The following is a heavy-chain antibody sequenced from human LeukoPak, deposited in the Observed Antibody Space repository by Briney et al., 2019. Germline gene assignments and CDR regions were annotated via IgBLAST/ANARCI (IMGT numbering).Heavy chain of an antibody. CDR1: GGSINSYY. V-gene: IGHV4-59*01. Sequence: KPSETLSLTCTVSGGSINSYYWSWIRQPPGKGLEWIGYIYYTGSTNYNASLKSRVTISIDTSKKQFSLKLSSVTAADTAVYYCARLTGYSSESWFDPWGQGTLVTVSS. CDR3: ARLTGYSSESWFDP. J-gene: IGHJ5*02. CDR2: IYYTGST. D-gene: IGHD3-9*01.